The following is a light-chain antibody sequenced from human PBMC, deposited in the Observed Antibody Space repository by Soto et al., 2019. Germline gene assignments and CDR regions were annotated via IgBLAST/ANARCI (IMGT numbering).Light chain of an antibody. J-gene: IGLJ2*01. CDR3: QTWGTGIVI. CDR1: SGHSNYA. V-gene: IGLV4-69*01. Sequence: QLVLTQSPSASASLGASVKLTCTLSSGHSNYAIAWHQQQPEKGPRYLMKLNRDGSHSKGDGIPNRGSGSSSGAERYLTISRLQSEDDADYYCQTWGTGIVIFGGGTKLTVL. CDR2: LNRDGSH.